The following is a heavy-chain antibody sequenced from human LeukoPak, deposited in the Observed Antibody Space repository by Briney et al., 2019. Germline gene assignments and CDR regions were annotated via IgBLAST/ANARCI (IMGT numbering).Heavy chain of an antibody. CDR1: GGTFSSYT. Sequence: SVKVSCKASGGTFSSYTISWVRQAPGQGLEWMGRIIPILGIANYAQKFQGRVTITADKSTSTAYMELSSLRSEDTAVYYCARTLSSFLEWLSYYYYGMDVWGQGTTVTVS. D-gene: IGHD3-3*01. J-gene: IGHJ6*02. CDR3: ARTLSSFLEWLSYYYYGMDV. CDR2: IIPILGIA. V-gene: IGHV1-69*02.